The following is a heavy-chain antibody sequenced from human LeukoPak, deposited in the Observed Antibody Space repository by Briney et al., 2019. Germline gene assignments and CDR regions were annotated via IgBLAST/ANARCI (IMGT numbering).Heavy chain of an antibody. D-gene: IGHD5-18*01. J-gene: IGHJ3*02. Sequence: GRFLRLSCAASGFTFDDYAMHWVRQAPGKGLEWVSGISWNSGSIGYADSVKGRFNISRDNAKNSLYLQMNSLRAEDMALYYCAKDMGYSYGYGDAFDIWGQGTMVTVSS. CDR3: AKDMGYSYGYGDAFDI. V-gene: IGHV3-9*03. CDR2: ISWNSGSI. CDR1: GFTFDDYA.